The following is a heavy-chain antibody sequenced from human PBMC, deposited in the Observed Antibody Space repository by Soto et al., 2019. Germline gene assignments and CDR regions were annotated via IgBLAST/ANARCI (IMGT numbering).Heavy chain of an antibody. V-gene: IGHV3-23*01. CDR2: ITGSGDLT. D-gene: IGHD3-16*01. CDR3: ARHGGTTDLYFDS. J-gene: IGHJ4*02. CDR1: GFPFSSFA. Sequence: PGGSLRLSCAASGFPFSSFAMGWVRQAPGKGLEWVSTITGSGDLTYYADSVKGRFTISRDNSKNTLYLQMNSLRVEDTAVYSCARHGGTTDLYFDSWGQGTRVTVSS.